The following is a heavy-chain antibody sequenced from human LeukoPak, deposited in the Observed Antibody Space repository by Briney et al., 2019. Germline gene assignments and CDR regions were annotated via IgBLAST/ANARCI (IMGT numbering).Heavy chain of an antibody. CDR1: GFTFSNYW. V-gene: IGHV3-74*01. J-gene: IGHJ6*02. Sequence: GGSLRLSCAASGFTFSNYWMHWVRQAPGKGLVWVSRINSDGTTTYADSVKGRFAISRDNAKNTLYRQMNSLRAEDTAVYYCARDRKYAVDVWGQGTTVTVSS. CDR3: ARDRKYAVDV. CDR2: INSDGTT.